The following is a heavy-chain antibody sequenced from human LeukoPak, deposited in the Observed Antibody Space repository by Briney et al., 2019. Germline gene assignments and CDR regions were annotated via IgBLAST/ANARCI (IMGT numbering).Heavy chain of an antibody. V-gene: IGHV1-46*01. D-gene: IGHD5-18*01. CDR3: ARSPYTYGSLFYLDY. Sequence: ASVKVSCKASGYTFTHYYIHWVRQAPGQGLECMGITNPSGGSTNYAQNFQGRVTLTRDTSTGTVYMELNSLRSEDTAVYFCARSPYTYGSLFYLDYWGQGTLVTVSS. CDR1: GYTFTHYY. CDR2: TNPSGGST. J-gene: IGHJ4*02.